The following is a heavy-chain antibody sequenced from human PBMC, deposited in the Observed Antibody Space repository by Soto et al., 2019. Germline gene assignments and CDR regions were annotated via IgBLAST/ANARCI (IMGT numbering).Heavy chain of an antibody. Sequence: EVQLVESGGGLVQPGRSLRLSCTGSGFTVGDYAVTWVRQAPGKGLEWVGFIRSKAYGGTTEYAASVKGRFTISRDDSKNIAYLQMNSLKTEDTAVYYCSRGAYCGGDCYSGIDYWGQGTLVTVSS. CDR1: GFTVGDYA. D-gene: IGHD2-21*02. CDR3: SRGAYCGGDCYSGIDY. V-gene: IGHV3-49*04. CDR2: IRSKAYGGTT. J-gene: IGHJ4*02.